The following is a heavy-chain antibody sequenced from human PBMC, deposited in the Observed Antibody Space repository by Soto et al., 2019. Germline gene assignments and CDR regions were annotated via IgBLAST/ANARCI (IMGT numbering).Heavy chain of an antibody. D-gene: IGHD2-2*01. CDR3: ARDRSLRDCISTSCYVDYYYGMDV. CDR1: GFTFSSYA. Sequence: QVQLVESGGGVVQPGRSLRLSCAASGFTFSSYAMHWVRQAPGKGLEWVAVISYDGSNKYYADSVKGRFTISRDNSKNTLYLQMNSLRAEDTAVYYCARDRSLRDCISTSCYVDYYYGMDVWGQGTTVTVSS. CDR2: ISYDGSNK. V-gene: IGHV3-30-3*01. J-gene: IGHJ6*02.